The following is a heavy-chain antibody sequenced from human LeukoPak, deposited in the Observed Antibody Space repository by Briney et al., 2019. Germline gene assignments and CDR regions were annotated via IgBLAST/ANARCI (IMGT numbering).Heavy chain of an antibody. CDR2: ISYDGTNK. Sequence: GGSLRLSCTASRFTFSRYGMHWVRQAPGKGLEWVAVISYDGTNKYYSDSVKGRFTISRDNSKNTLYLQMNSLRAEDTAVYYCAKDRVITMVRGAWVDYWGQGTLVTVSS. D-gene: IGHD3-10*01. CDR3: AKDRVITMVRGAWVDY. J-gene: IGHJ4*02. CDR1: RFTFSRYG. V-gene: IGHV3-30*18.